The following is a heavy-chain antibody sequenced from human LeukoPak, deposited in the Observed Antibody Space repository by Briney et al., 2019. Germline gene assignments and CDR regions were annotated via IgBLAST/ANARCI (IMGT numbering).Heavy chain of an antibody. D-gene: IGHD4-17*01. CDR1: GFSFSGYA. CDR2: VSDSGVNT. V-gene: IGHV3-23*01. J-gene: IGHJ3*02. Sequence: GGSLRLSCAASGFSFSGYAMSWVRQAPGKGLDWVSGVSDSGVNTYYADSVKGRFTISRDNSKYTLFLQMNSLGAEDTAIYYCARVMALTTVTTGIDDAFDIWGQGTMVTVSS. CDR3: ARVMALTTVTTGIDDAFDI.